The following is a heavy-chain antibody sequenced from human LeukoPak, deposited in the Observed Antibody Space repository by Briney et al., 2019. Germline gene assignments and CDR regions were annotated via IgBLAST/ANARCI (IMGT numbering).Heavy chain of an antibody. CDR2: IYTSGST. D-gene: IGHD2-21*02. CDR1: GGSISSGSYY. CDR3: ARDRVVVTATYFDY. J-gene: IGHJ4*02. V-gene: IGHV4-61*02. Sequence: PSETLSLTCTVSGGSISSGSYYWSWIRQPAGKGLEWIGRIYTSGSTNYNPSLKSRVTMSVDTSKNQFSLKLSSVTAADTAVYYCARDRVVVTATYFDYWGQGTLVTVSS.